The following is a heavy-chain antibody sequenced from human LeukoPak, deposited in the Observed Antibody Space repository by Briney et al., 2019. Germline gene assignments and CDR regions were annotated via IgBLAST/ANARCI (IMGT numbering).Heavy chain of an antibody. CDR3: ARRYYYDSSGYYYDAFDI. V-gene: IGHV4-39*01. CDR1: GGSIRSSNYY. D-gene: IGHD3-22*01. CDR2: IYYSGST. J-gene: IGHJ3*02. Sequence: PSETLPLTCTVSGGSIRSSNYYWDWLRQPPGKGLEWIGTIYYSGSTYYNPYLKSRVTISVDTSKNQFSLKLSSVTAADTAVYYCARRYYYDSSGYYYDAFDIWGQGTMVTVSS.